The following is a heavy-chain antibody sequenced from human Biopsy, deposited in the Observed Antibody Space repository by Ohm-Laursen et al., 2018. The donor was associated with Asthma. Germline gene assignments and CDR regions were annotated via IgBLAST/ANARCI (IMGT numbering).Heavy chain of an antibody. J-gene: IGHJ6*02. Sequence: SLRLSCAASGFSFSRYGMHWVRQAPGKGLEWVAVISFDGSNKYYGDSVKGRFTIAIDNSKNTVYLQMNSLRAEDTAVYYCASYEVVTAILPMDVWGQGTTVTVSS. CDR3: ASYEVVTAILPMDV. D-gene: IGHD2-21*02. V-gene: IGHV3-30*03. CDR2: ISFDGSNK. CDR1: GFSFSRYG.